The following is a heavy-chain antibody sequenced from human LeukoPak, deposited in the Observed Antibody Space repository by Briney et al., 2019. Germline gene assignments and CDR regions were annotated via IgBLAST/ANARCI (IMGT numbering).Heavy chain of an antibody. J-gene: IGHJ4*02. CDR3: AKRMTAATHFDY. Sequence: GGSLRLSCAASGFTFSSYAMSWVRQAPGKGLEWVSAISGSGGSTSYADSVKGRSTISRDNSKNTLYLHMNSLRAEDTAVYYCAKRMTAATHFDYWGQGTLVTVSS. V-gene: IGHV3-23*01. D-gene: IGHD2-21*02. CDR1: GFTFSSYA. CDR2: ISGSGGST.